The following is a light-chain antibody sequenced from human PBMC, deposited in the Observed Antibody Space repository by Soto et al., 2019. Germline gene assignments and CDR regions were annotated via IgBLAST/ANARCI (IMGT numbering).Light chain of an antibody. CDR2: QDN. CDR1: KLGDKY. Sequence: SSELTQPPSVSVSPGQTASITCSGDKLGDKYACWYQQKPGQSPVLVIYQDNKRPSGIPERFSGSNSGNTATLTISGTQAMDEADYYCQAWDSSTAGVFGGGTKVTVL. J-gene: IGLJ2*01. CDR3: QAWDSSTAGV. V-gene: IGLV3-1*01.